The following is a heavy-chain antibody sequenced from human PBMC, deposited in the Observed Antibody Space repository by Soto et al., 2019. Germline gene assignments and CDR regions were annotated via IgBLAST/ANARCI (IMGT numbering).Heavy chain of an antibody. CDR3: AKDIVYSSSSGGMDV. J-gene: IGHJ6*02. V-gene: IGHV3-43*01. D-gene: IGHD6-6*01. CDR1: GFTFDDYT. CDR2: ISWDGGST. Sequence: GGSLRLSCAASGFTFDDYTMHWVRQAPGKGLEWVSLISWDGGSTYYADSVKGRFTISRDNSKNSLYLQMNSLRTEDTALYYCAKDIVYSSSSGGMDVWGQGATVTVSS.